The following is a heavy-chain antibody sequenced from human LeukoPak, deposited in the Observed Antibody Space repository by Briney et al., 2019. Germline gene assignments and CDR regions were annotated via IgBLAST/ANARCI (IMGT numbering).Heavy chain of an antibody. Sequence: TSETLSLTCTVSGASISPDYWSWIRQHPGKGLEFIGYIYYTGGTNYNPSLKSRVTISVDTSKNQFSLKLISVTAADTAVYRCARLAKVESRSLAHYFDSWGQGAQVTVSS. CDR3: ARLAKVESRSLAHYFDS. CDR1: GASISPDY. V-gene: IGHV4-59*01. CDR2: IYYTGGT. J-gene: IGHJ4*02. D-gene: IGHD1-26*01.